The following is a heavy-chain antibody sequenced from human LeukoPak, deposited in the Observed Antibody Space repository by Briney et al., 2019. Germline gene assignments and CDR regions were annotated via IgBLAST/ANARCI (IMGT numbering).Heavy chain of an antibody. CDR3: VRGDYSDSSGPGY. CDR1: GFTFSDYY. D-gene: IGHD3-22*01. CDR2: ISSGGSAR. J-gene: IGHJ4*02. V-gene: IGHV3-11*01. Sequence: GGSLRLSYAASGFTFSDYYMSWIRQAPGKGLQWVSHISSGGSARYYADSVKGRFTISRDNTKNSSYLQMNSLRAEDTAVYYCVRGDYSDSSGPGYWGQGTLVTVSS.